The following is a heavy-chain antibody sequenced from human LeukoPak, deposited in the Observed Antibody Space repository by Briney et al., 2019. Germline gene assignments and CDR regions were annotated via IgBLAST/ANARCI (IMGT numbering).Heavy chain of an antibody. CDR1: GFTFSSYA. Sequence: PGGSLRLSCAASGFTFSSYAMSWVRQAPGKGLEWVSAISGSGGSTYYADSVKGRFTISRDNSENTLYLQMNSLRAEDTAVYYCAKDGVDYASGDPDYFDYWGQGTLVTVSS. J-gene: IGHJ4*02. CDR2: ISGSGGST. CDR3: AKDGVDYASGDPDYFDY. D-gene: IGHD3-10*01. V-gene: IGHV3-23*01.